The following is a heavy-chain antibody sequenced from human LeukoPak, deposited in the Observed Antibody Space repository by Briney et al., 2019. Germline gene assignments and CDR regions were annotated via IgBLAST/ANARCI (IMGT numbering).Heavy chain of an antibody. CDR2: INHSGST. CDR1: GGSFSGYY. CDR3: ARGPEWELPNDY. V-gene: IGHV4-34*01. D-gene: IGHD1-26*01. Sequence: SETLSLTCAVYGGSFSGYYWSWIRQPPGKGLEWIGEINHSGSTNYNPSLKSRVTISVDTSKNQFSLKLSSVTAADTAVYYCARGPEWELPNDYWGQGTLVTLSS. J-gene: IGHJ4*02.